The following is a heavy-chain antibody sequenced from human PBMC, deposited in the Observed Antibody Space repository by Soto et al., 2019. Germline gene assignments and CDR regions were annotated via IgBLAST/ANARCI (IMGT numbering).Heavy chain of an antibody. CDR1: GYSFTSYW. Sequence: GESLKISCKGSGYSFTSYWIGWVRQMPGKGLEWMGIIYPGDSDTRYSPSFQGQVTISADKSISTAYLQWSSLKASDTAMYYCASSADYGGTRTEAFDIWGQGTMVIVSS. D-gene: IGHD4-17*01. CDR3: ASSADYGGTRTEAFDI. V-gene: IGHV5-51*01. CDR2: IYPGDSDT. J-gene: IGHJ3*02.